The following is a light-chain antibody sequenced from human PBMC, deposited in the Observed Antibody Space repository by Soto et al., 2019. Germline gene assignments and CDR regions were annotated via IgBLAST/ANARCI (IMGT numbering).Light chain of an antibody. Sequence: EIVMTLSVATLSVSPGERATLSCRASQSISSNLAWYQQKPGQAPRLFIFRASSRAAGIPARFSGSGSGTDFTLTISRLEPEDFAVYYCQQYGSSSTCGQGTRLDI. CDR2: RAS. CDR3: QQYGSSST. J-gene: IGKJ5*01. V-gene: IGKV3-15*01. CDR1: QSISSN.